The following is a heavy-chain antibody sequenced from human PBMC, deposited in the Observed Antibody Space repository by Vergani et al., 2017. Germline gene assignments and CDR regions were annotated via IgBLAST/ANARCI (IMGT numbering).Heavy chain of an antibody. CDR3: FCGSCMGWCDP. D-gene: IGHD2-15*01. CDR1: GFTFSSYS. CDR2: ISSSSSYI. V-gene: IGHV3-21*01. J-gene: IGHJ5*02. Sequence: EVQLVESGGGLVKPGGSLRLSCAASGFTFSSYSMNWVRQAPGKGLEWVSSISSSSSYIYYGDSVKGRFTISRDNAKNSLYLQMNSLRAEDTAVYYCFCGSCMGWCDPWGQGTLVTVSS.